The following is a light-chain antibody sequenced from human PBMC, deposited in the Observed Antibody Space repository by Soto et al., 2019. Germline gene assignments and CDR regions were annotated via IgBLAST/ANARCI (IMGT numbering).Light chain of an antibody. CDR3: QQLNSPIT. J-gene: IGKJ5*01. V-gene: IGKV1-9*01. CDR2: AAS. Sequence: DIQLTQSPSFLSASVGDRVTITCRASQGISSYLAWYQQKPGKAPKLLIYAASTLQSGVPSRFSGSGSGTDFTLTISSLQPEDFATYYCQQLNSPITFGQGTRLEMK. CDR1: QGISSY.